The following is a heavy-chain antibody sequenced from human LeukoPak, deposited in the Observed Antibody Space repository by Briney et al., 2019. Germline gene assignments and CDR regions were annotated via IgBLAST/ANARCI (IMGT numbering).Heavy chain of an antibody. D-gene: IGHD3-22*01. CDR2: IRYDGSNK. CDR3: AKDSSDSSAYYFDY. V-gene: IGHV3-30*02. CDR1: GFTFSSYG. Sequence: GGSLRLSCAASGFTFSSYGMRWVRQAPGKGLEWVAFIRYDGSNKYYADSVKGRFTISRDNSKNTLYLQMNSLRAGDTAVYYCAKDSSDSSAYYFDYWGQGTLVTVSS. J-gene: IGHJ4*02.